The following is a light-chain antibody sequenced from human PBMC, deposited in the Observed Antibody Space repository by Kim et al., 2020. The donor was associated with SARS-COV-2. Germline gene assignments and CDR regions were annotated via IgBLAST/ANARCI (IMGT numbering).Light chain of an antibody. CDR3: CSYAGSSSLV. Sequence: GQSLTISCTGTSSDVGSYNLVSWYQQHPGKAPKLMIYEVNKRPSGVSNRFSGSKSGNTASLTISGLQAEDEADYFCCSYAGSSSLVFGGGTQLTVL. J-gene: IGLJ2*01. CDR1: SSDVGSYNL. CDR2: EVN. V-gene: IGLV2-23*02.